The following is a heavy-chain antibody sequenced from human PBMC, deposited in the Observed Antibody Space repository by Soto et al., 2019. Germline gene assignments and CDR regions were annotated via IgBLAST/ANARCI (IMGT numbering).Heavy chain of an antibody. D-gene: IGHD2-21*01. V-gene: IGHV3-33*01. CDR3: ARDSGDCLRPTCNLDL. Sequence: QVQLVESGGGVVQPGRSLRLSCAASGYTFSNYGMHWVRQAPGKGLEWVAVIWYDESNKYYVDSVKGRFTISRDISKTPLHLQLNSLSAEDTAVYYCARDSGDCLRPTCNLDLWGQGTPVTLSS. CDR1: GYTFSNYG. J-gene: IGHJ6*02. CDR2: IWYDESNK.